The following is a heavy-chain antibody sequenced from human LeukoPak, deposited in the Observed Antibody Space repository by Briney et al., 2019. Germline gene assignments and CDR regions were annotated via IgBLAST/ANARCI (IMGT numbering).Heavy chain of an antibody. CDR3: TTGSYPTDY. D-gene: IGHD1-26*01. J-gene: IGHJ4*02. Sequence: WIRQPPGKGLEWVGRIKSKTDGGTTDYAAPVKGRFTISRDDSKNTLYLQMNSLKTEDTAVYYCTTGSYPTDYWGQGTLVTVSS. CDR2: IKSKTDGGTT. V-gene: IGHV3-15*01.